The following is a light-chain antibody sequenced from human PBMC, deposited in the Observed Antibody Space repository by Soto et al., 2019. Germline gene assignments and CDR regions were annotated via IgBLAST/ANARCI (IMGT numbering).Light chain of an antibody. CDR1: IHYDF. J-gene: IGLJ1*01. Sequence: QSALTQPASVSGSPGQSITISCTGYIHYDFVSWYQQHPGTAPKLVIYGVSNRPSGTSDRFSGSKSGQTASLTISGLQTEDEAVYYCGSYTSSSNYVFGTWTKGTVL. CDR2: GVS. CDR3: GSYTSSSNYV. V-gene: IGLV2-14*01.